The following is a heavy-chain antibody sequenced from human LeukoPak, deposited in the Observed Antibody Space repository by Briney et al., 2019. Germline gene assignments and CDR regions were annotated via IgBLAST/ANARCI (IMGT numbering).Heavy chain of an antibody. CDR1: GFTFSSYS. CDR2: ISSGSSYI. J-gene: IGHJ4*02. D-gene: IGHD2-15*01. V-gene: IGHV3-21*01. Sequence: GGSLRLSCAASGFTFSSYSMNWVRQAPGKGLEWVSSISSGSSYIYYADSVKGRFTISRDNAKNSLYLQMNSLRAEDTAVYYCARVYCSGGSCYGSDYFDYWGQGTLVTVSS. CDR3: ARVYCSGGSCYGSDYFDY.